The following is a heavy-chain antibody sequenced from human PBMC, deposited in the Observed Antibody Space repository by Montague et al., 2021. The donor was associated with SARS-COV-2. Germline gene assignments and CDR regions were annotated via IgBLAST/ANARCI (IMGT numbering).Heavy chain of an antibody. Sequence: ETLSLACTVAGGSIRSYYWSWIRQTPGKGLEWIGYIYYDGSTNYNPSLKSRVTMSVDSSKNQFSLRLSSMTAADTAVYYCARYGSYFEHWGQGTLVTVSS. J-gene: IGHJ4*02. CDR1: GGSIRSYY. CDR3: ARYGSYFEH. CDR2: IYYDGST. D-gene: IGHD1-26*01. V-gene: IGHV4-59*03.